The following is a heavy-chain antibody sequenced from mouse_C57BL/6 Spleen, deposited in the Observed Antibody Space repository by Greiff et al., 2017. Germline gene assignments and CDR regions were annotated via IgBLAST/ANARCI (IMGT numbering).Heavy chain of an antibody. Sequence: EVKVVESGGDLVKPGGSLKLSCAASGFTFSSYGMSWVRQTPDKRLEWVATISSGGSYTYYPDSVKGRFTISRDNAKNTLYLQMSRLKSEDTAMYYCARRAGTDYFDYWGQGTTLTVSS. V-gene: IGHV5-6*02. CDR2: ISSGGSYT. D-gene: IGHD4-1*01. CDR3: ARRAGTDYFDY. CDR1: GFTFSSYG. J-gene: IGHJ2*01.